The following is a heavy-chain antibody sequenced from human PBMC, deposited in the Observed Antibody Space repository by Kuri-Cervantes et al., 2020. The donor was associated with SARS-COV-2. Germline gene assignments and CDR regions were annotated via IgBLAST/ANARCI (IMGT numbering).Heavy chain of an antibody. J-gene: IGHJ4*02. CDR1: GYSFTDYS. Sequence: ASVKVSCKASGYSFTDYSIHWVRQAPGQGLEWMGRINPNTGGTMYAQRFQGWVTMNRDTSLTTAYMELGRLTSDDTAVYYCARPDSSGYYFDYWGQGTLVTVSS. CDR3: ARPDSSGYYFDY. V-gene: IGHV1-2*04. CDR2: INPNTGGT. D-gene: IGHD3-22*01.